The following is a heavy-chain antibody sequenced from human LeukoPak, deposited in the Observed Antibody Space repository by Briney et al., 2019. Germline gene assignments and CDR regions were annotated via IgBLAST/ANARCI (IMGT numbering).Heavy chain of an antibody. CDR3: ARSPALGYCSSTSCYIYFDY. J-gene: IGHJ4*02. CDR2: IIPIFGTA. D-gene: IGHD2-2*01. Sequence: ASVKVSCKASGGTFSSYAISWVRQAPGQGLEWMGGIIPIFGTANYAQKFQGRATITTDESTSTAYMELSSLRSEDTAVYYCARSPALGYCSSTSCYIYFDYWGQGTLVTVSS. V-gene: IGHV1-69*05. CDR1: GGTFSSYA.